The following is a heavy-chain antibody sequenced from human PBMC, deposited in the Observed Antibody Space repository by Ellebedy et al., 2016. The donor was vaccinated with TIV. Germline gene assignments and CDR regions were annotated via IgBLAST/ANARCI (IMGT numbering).Heavy chain of an antibody. V-gene: IGHV6-1*01. Sequence: SQTLSLTCAISGDSVSSNSATWNWIRQSPSRGLEWLGRTYYRSKWYNDYAVSVKSRITINPDTSKNQFYLQLNSVIHEDTAVYYCTRDRTSGWGYNWFDPWGQGTLVTVSS. CDR3: TRDRTSGWGYNWFDP. CDR1: GDSVSSNSAT. J-gene: IGHJ5*02. D-gene: IGHD6-19*01. CDR2: TYYRSKWYN.